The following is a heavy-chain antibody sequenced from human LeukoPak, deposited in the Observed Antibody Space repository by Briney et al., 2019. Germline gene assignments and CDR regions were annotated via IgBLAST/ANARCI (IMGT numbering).Heavy chain of an antibody. CDR3: ARAEADYYDSSGYPDY. V-gene: IGHV1-46*01. CDR1: GYTFTSYY. CDR2: INPSGGST. J-gene: IGHJ4*02. Sequence: ASVKVSCKAFGYTFTSYYMHWVRQAPGQGLEWMGIINPSGGSTSYAQRFQGRVTMTRDTSTSTVYMELSSLRSEDTAVYYCARAEADYYDSSGYPDYWGQGTLVTVSS. D-gene: IGHD3-22*01.